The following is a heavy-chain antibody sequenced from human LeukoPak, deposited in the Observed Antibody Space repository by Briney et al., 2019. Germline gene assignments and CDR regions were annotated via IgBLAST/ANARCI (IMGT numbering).Heavy chain of an antibody. CDR2: ISSSGSAT. V-gene: IGHV3-48*03. D-gene: IGHD6-19*01. CDR1: GFTFSSYE. J-gene: IGHJ4*02. CDR3: ASQKGRIAVAVDY. Sequence: GGSLRLSCAASGFTFSSYEMNWVRQAPGKGLEWVSYISSSGSATYYAASVKGRFTISRDNAKNSLYLQMNSLRVEDTAVYYCASQKGRIAVAVDYWGQGTLVTVSS.